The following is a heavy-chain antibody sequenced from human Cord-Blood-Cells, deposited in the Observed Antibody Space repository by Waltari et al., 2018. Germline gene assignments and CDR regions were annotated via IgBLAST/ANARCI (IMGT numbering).Heavy chain of an antibody. Sequence: QVQLQESGPGLVKPSETLSLTCTVSGGSISSYYWSWIRQPPGKGLEWIGYIYYSGSTNSNPSLKSRVTISVDTSKNQFSLKLSSVTAADTAVYYCARANWGNAFDIWGQGTMVTVSS. CDR1: GGSISSYY. CDR3: ARANWGNAFDI. D-gene: IGHD7-27*01. CDR2: IYYSGST. V-gene: IGHV4-59*01. J-gene: IGHJ3*02.